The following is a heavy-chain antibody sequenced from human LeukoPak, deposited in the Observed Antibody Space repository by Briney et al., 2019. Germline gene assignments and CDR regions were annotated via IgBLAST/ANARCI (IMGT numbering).Heavy chain of an antibody. CDR2: IYYSGST. J-gene: IGHJ3*02. CDR3: ARSPDLWSSGYYSGVGAFDI. D-gene: IGHD3-22*01. CDR1: GGSISSSSYY. Sequence: SETLSLTCTVSGGSISSSSYYWGWIRQPPGKGLEWIGSIYYSGSTYYNPSLKSRVTISVDTSKNQFSLKLSSVTAADTAVYYCARSPDLWSSGYYSGVGAFDIWGQGTMVTVSS. V-gene: IGHV4-39*01.